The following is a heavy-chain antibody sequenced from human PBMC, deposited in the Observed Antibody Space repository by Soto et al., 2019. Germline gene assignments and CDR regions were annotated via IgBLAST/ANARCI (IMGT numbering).Heavy chain of an antibody. CDR2: ISSNGGST. CDR1: GFTFSSYA. Sequence: EVQLVESGGGLVQPGGSLRLSCAASGFTFSSYAMHWVRQAPGKGLEYVSAISSNGGSTYYANLVKGRFTISRDNSKNTLYLQMGSLRAEDMAVYYCAREDVDTAMARSPHYYYYGMDVWGQGTTVTVSS. V-gene: IGHV3-64*01. D-gene: IGHD5-18*01. J-gene: IGHJ6*02. CDR3: AREDVDTAMARSPHYYYYGMDV.